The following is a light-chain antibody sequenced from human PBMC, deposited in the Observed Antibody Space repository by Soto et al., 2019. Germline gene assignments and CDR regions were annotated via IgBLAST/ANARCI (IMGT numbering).Light chain of an antibody. CDR1: SSDVGGYNY. Sequence: QSVLTQPASVSGSPGQSITISSTGTSSDVGGYNYVSWYQQHPGKAPKLMIYDVSNRPSGVSNRFSGSRSGNTASLTISELQAEDEADYYCSSYTSSSTVFGTGTKVTVL. CDR2: DVS. V-gene: IGLV2-14*01. CDR3: SSYTSSSTV. J-gene: IGLJ1*01.